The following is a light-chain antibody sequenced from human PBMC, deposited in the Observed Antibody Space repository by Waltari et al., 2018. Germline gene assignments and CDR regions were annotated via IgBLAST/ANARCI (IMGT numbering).Light chain of an antibody. J-gene: IGKJ5*01. V-gene: IGKV3-11*01. CDR1: QSVNTN. CDR2: DAS. Sequence: EIVLTQSPATLSLSPGERGTLSCRASQSVNTNLAWYQQRPGQAPRRLIYDASNRATGIPARFSGSGSGTDFTLTISSLEREDFAVYYCQQRSTWPSITFGQGTRLEIK. CDR3: QQRSTWPSIT.